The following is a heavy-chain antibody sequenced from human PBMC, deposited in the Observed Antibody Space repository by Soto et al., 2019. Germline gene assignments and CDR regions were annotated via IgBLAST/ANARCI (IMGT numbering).Heavy chain of an antibody. D-gene: IGHD2-2*01. V-gene: IGHV3-13*01. J-gene: IGHJ6*02. CDR3: ARYCSSTSCPHYYYGMDV. CDR2: IGTAGDT. CDR1: GFTFSSYD. Sequence: EVQLVESGGGLVQPGGSLRLSCAASGFTFSSYDMHWVRQAPGKGLEWVSGIGTAGDTYYPGSVKGRFTISRENAKNSLYLQMNSLRAEDTAVYYCARYCSSTSCPHYYYGMDVWGQGTTVTV.